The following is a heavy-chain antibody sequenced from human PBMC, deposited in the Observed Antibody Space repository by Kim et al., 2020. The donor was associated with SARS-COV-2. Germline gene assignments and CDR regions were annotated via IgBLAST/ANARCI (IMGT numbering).Heavy chain of an antibody. CDR2: ISSSSSYI. CDR1: GFTFSSYS. D-gene: IGHD6-19*01. Sequence: GGSLRLSCAASGFTFSSYSMNWVRQAPGKGLEWVSSISSSSSYIYYADSVKGRFTISRDNAKNSLYLQMNSLRAEDTAVYYCARAETGPAYSSGWYNYYYGMDVWGQRTTVTVSS. CDR3: ARAETGPAYSSGWYNYYYGMDV. V-gene: IGHV3-21*04. J-gene: IGHJ6*02.